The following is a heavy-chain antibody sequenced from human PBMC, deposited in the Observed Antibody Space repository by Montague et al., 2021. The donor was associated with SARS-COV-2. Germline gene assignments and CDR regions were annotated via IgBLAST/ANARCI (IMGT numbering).Heavy chain of an antibody. Sequence: PALVKPTQTLTLTCTFPGFSLSTSGMCVSWIRQPPGKALEWLARIDWDDDKYYSTSLKTRLTISKDTSKNQVVLTMTNMDPVDTATYYCARIPYDILTGLICDMDVWGQGTTVTVSS. CDR1: GFSLSTSGMC. J-gene: IGHJ6*02. CDR3: ARIPYDILTGLICDMDV. D-gene: IGHD3-9*01. V-gene: IGHV2-70*11. CDR2: IDWDDDK.